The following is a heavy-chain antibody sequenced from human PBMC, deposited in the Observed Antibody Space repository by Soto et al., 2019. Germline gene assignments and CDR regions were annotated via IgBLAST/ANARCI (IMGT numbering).Heavy chain of an antibody. Sequence: QVQLQESGPGLVKPSETLSLTCTVSGGSISSYYWSWIRQPPGKGLEWIGYIYYSGSTNDNPSLKSRDTISVDTSKNPFSLKLTSVTAADTAVYYCARGGGSPDYWGQGTLVTVSS. CDR2: IYYSGST. J-gene: IGHJ4*02. D-gene: IGHD1-26*01. CDR3: ARGGGSPDY. V-gene: IGHV4-59*01. CDR1: GGSISSYY.